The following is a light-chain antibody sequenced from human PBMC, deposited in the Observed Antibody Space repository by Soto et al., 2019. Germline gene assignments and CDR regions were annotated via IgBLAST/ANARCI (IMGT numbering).Light chain of an antibody. CDR2: GAS. CDR1: QSVSSN. CDR3: QQRQYWPPIT. Sequence: EMVVTQGRATLYEAAGERTARSCRASQSVSSNLAWYQQKPGQAPRLLIYGASNRATGIPDRFSGSGSGTDFTLTISSLEPEDCAIYYCQQRQYWPPITFGQGTRLEIK. J-gene: IGKJ5*01. V-gene: IGKV3-11*01.